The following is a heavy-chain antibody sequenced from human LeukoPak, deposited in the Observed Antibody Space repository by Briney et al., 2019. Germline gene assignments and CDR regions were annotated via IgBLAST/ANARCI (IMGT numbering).Heavy chain of an antibody. D-gene: IGHD2-21*01. J-gene: IGHJ4*02. CDR3: ARDSGKVGDDGILDY. V-gene: IGHV3-53*01. CDR1: GFTFSNYN. CDR2: IYSGGTT. Sequence: GGSLRLSCAASGFTFSNYNMSWVRQAPGKGLEWVSVIYSGGTTYYADSVKGRFTISRDNSKNTVYLQMSSLRAEDTAVYYCARDSGKVGDDGILDYWGQGTLVTASS.